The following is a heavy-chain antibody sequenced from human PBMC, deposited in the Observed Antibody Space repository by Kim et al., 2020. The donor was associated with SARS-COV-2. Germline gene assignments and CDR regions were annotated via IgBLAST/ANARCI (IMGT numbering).Heavy chain of an antibody. J-gene: IGHJ5*02. D-gene: IGHD6-13*01. V-gene: IGHV3-33*01. Sequence: GGSLRLSCAASGFTFSSYGMHWVRQAPGKGLEWVAVIWYDGSNKYYADSVKGRFTISRDNSKNTLYLQMNSLRAEDTAVYYCARHRLAADARNNWFDPWGQGTLVTVSS. CDR3: ARHRLAADARNNWFDP. CDR1: GFTFSSYG. CDR2: IWYDGSNK.